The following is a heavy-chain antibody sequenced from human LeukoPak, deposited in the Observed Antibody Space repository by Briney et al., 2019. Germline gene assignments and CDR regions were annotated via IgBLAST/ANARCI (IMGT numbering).Heavy chain of an antibody. D-gene: IGHD3-22*01. CDR3: ARADDSSGYYGAFDI. CDR2: INHSGST. Sequence: SETLSLTCAVYGGSFSGYYWSWIRQPPGKGLEWIGEINHSGSTNYNPSLKSRVTISVDTSKSQFSLKLSSVTAADTAVYYCARADDSSGYYGAFDIWGQGTMVTVSS. V-gene: IGHV4-34*01. CDR1: GGSFSGYY. J-gene: IGHJ3*02.